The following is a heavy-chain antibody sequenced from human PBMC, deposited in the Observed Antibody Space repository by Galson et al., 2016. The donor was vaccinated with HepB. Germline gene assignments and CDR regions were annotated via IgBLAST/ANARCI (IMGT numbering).Heavy chain of an antibody. J-gene: IGHJ3*02. D-gene: IGHD2-15*01. V-gene: IGHV4-39*01. CDR2: VYYTGNT. Sequence: SETLSLTCSVSGVSISSTNYYWDWIRQPPGKGLEWIGAVYYTGNTFYNPSLRSRVAISVDTSKNQFTLELTSVAAADTAVYYCARQSPFKPHDSGVSATDAFDIWGQGTLVTVSS. CDR3: ARQSPFKPHDSGVSATDAFDI. CDR1: GVSISSTNYY.